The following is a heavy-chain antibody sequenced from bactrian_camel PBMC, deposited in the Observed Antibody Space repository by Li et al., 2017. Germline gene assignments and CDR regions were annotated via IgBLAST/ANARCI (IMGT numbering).Heavy chain of an antibody. D-gene: IGHD1*01. J-gene: IGHJ4*01. CDR1: GYILSRCG. CDR3: AADRSDSGLGCVFRN. Sequence: QLVESGGGSVQAGGSLKLSCVASGYILSRCGMEWYRQAPGKERELVSSIITGGTISYAESVKGRFTISQDNAKNTLYLQMNSLKPEDTAMYVCAADRSDSGLGCVFRNWGQGTQVTVS. V-gene: IGHV3S53*01. CDR2: IITGGTI.